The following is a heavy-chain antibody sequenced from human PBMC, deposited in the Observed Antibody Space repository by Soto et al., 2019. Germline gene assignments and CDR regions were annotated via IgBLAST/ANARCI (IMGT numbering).Heavy chain of an antibody. J-gene: IGHJ6*02. D-gene: IGHD6-6*01. V-gene: IGHV1-18*01. CDR3: ARCPYSSSSPYYYYYGMDV. CDR2: ISAYNGNT. CDR1: GYTFTRYG. Sequence: ASVKVSCKASGYTFTRYGISWVRQAPGQGLEWMGWISAYNGNTNYAQKLQGRVTMTTDTSTSTAYKELRRLRSDDTAVYYCARCPYSSSSPYYYYYGMDVWGQGTTVTVSS.